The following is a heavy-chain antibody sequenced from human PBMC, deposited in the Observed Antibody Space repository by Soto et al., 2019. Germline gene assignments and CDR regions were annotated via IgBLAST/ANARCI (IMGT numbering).Heavy chain of an antibody. CDR2: TYYRSKWYN. J-gene: IGHJ3*02. CDR3: ARVNPLYDYVWGSYRYRAWPHFSFAFDI. Sequence: PSQTLSLTCAISGDSVSSNSAAWNWIRQSPSRGLEWLGRTYYRSKWYNDYAVSVKSRITINPDTSKNQFSLQLNSVTPEDTAVYYCARVNPLYDYVWGSYRYRAWPHFSFAFDIWGQGTMVTVSS. D-gene: IGHD3-16*02. CDR1: GDSVSSNSAA. V-gene: IGHV6-1*01.